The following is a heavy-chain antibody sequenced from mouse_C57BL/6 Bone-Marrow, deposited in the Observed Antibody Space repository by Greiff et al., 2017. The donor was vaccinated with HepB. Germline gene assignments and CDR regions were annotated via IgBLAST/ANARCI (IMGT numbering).Heavy chain of an antibody. CDR2: INPNNGGT. CDR3: ARNLYDFDY. CDR1: GYTFTDYY. Sequence: VQLQQSGPELVKPGASVKISCKASGYTFTDYYMNWVKQSHGKSLEWIGDINPNNGGTSYNQKFKGKATLTVDKSSSTAYMELRSLTSEDSAVYDCARNLYDFDYWGQGTTLTVSS. D-gene: IGHD2-14*01. V-gene: IGHV1-26*01. J-gene: IGHJ2*01.